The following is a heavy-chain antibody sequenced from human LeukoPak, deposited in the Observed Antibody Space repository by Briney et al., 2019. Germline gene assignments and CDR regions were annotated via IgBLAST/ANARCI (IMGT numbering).Heavy chain of an antibody. Sequence: ASAKVSCKASGYSFLSYGISWVRQAPGKGLEWMAWISTYSEKPSYSLKFQGRVTVTTESSTTTVSMELRSLTSDDTALYYCVRTSVVPHDKIGFLDHWGQGTLVTVSS. CDR1: GYSFLSYG. V-gene: IGHV1-18*01. J-gene: IGHJ4*02. CDR3: VRTSVVPHDKIGFLDH. D-gene: IGHD2-2*01. CDR2: ISTYSEKP.